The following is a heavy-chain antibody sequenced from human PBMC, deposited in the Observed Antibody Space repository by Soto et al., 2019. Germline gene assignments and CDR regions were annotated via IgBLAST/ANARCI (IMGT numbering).Heavy chain of an antibody. Sequence: PGGSLRLSCAASEFTFSSDAMSWVRQARGNGLEWVSAISGSGGSTYYADSVKGRFTISRDNSKSTLYLQMNSLRAEDTAVYYCAKDLFLTTYYYYGMDVWGQGTTVTVSS. CDR3: AKDLFLTTYYYYGMDV. J-gene: IGHJ6*02. CDR2: ISGSGGST. D-gene: IGHD4-17*01. CDR1: EFTFSSDA. V-gene: IGHV3-23*01.